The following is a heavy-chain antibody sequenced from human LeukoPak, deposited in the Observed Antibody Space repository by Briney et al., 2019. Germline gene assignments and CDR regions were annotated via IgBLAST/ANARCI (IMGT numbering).Heavy chain of an antibody. D-gene: IGHD3-16*01. CDR3: ANPDVRRKGANQGLFDY. CDR1: GFTFSSYA. V-gene: IGHV3-23*01. J-gene: IGHJ4*02. Sequence: GGSLRLSCAASGFTFSSYAMSWVRQAPGKGLEWVSAISGSGGSTYYADSVKGRFTISRDNSKNTLYLQMNSLRAEDAAVYYCANPDVRRKGANQGLFDYWGQGTLVTVSS. CDR2: ISGSGGST.